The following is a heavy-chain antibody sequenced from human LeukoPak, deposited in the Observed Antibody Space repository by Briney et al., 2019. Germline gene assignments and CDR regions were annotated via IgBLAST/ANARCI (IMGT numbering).Heavy chain of an antibody. V-gene: IGHV1-46*01. CDR3: AREAGMGGSYYYDSSGYYSY. CDR1: GYTFTSYY. D-gene: IGHD3-22*01. J-gene: IGHJ4*02. Sequence: ASVKVSCKASGYTFTSYYMHWVRQAPGQGLEWMGIINPSGGSTSYAQKFQGRVTMTRDMSTCTVYMELSSLRSEDTAVYYCAREAGMGGSYYYDSSGYYSYWGQGTLVTVSS. CDR2: INPSGGST.